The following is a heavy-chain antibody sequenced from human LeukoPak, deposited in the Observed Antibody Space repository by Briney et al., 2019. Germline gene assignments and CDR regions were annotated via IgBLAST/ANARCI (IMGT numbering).Heavy chain of an antibody. CDR1: GYTLTELS. CDR3: ATYYYDSSGPTH. CDR2: FDPEDGET. J-gene: IGHJ4*02. Sequence: GASVKVSCKVSGYTLTELSMHWVRQAPGKGLEWMGGFDPEDGETIYAQKFQGRVTMTEDTSTDTAYMELSSLRSEDTAVYYCATYYYDSSGPTHWGQGTLVTFSS. D-gene: IGHD3-22*01. V-gene: IGHV1-24*01.